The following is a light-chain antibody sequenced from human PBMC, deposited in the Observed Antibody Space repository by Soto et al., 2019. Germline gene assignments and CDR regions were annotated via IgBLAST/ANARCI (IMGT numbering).Light chain of an antibody. CDR3: QSYDGSLSGYV. Sequence: QSALTQPPSVSGAPGQRVTISCTGGSSNIGAGYDVHWYQQVPGTAPKLLIYGNSNRPSGVPDRFSGSKSGTSASLAITGLQAEDEADYYCQSYDGSLSGYVFGTGTKVTVL. CDR2: GNS. CDR1: SSNIGAGYD. V-gene: IGLV1-40*01. J-gene: IGLJ1*01.